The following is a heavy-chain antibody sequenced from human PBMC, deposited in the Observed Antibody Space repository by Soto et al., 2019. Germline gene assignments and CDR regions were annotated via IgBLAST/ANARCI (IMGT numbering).Heavy chain of an antibody. V-gene: IGHV1-69*13. Sequence: XSVKVSGKASGGTFSSYAISWVRQAPGQGLEWMGGIIPIFGTANYAQKFQGRVTITADESTSTAYMELSSLRSEDTAVYYCARGYSSGPYGMDVWGQGNTVTVSS. CDR3: ARGYSSGPYGMDV. D-gene: IGHD6-19*01. J-gene: IGHJ6*02. CDR1: GGTFSSYA. CDR2: IIPIFGTA.